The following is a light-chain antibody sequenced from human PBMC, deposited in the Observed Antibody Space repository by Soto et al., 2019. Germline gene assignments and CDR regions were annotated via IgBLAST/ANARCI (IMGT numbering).Light chain of an antibody. CDR2: DAS. Sequence: EIVLTQSPGTLSLSPGERATLSCRASQSVSSNLSSYQQKPGQAPRLLIYDASNRATGIPDRFSGSGSGTDFTLTISSLEPEDFAVYYCQQRSSWPLTFGGGTEVEIK. CDR3: QQRSSWPLT. CDR1: QSVSSN. J-gene: IGKJ4*01. V-gene: IGKV3-11*01.